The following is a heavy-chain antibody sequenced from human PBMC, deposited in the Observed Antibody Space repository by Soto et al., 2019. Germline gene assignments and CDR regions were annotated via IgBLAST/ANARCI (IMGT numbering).Heavy chain of an antibody. D-gene: IGHD3-22*01. J-gene: IGHJ6*02. CDR3: ARFRKDYYDSSGYSSYYYGMDV. CDR1: GYTFTSYY. Sequence: ASVKVSCKASGYTFTSYYMHWVRQAPGQGLEWMGIINPSGGSTSYAQKFQGRVTMTRDTSTSTVYMELSSLRSEDTAVYYCARFRKDYYDSSGYSSYYYGMDVWGQGTTVTVS. CDR2: INPSGGST. V-gene: IGHV1-46*01.